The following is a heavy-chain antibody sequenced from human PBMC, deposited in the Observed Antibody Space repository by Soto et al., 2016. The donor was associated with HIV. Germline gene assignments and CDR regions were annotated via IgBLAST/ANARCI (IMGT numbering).Heavy chain of an antibody. CDR3: ARDVYPNNWYPRDSYYYYMDV. J-gene: IGHJ6*03. V-gene: IGHV1-69*10. CDR1: EYTFTAYY. D-gene: IGHD1-1*01. CDR2: IIPILGIT. Sequence: QVLLVQSGTEVVNPGASVRVSCKASEYTFTAYYIHWVRQAPGQGLEWMGGIIPILGITNYAQKFQGRVTISADKFTTKAYMELSSLRSEDTAVYYCARDVYPNNWYPRDSYYYYMDVWGGGTTVTVSS.